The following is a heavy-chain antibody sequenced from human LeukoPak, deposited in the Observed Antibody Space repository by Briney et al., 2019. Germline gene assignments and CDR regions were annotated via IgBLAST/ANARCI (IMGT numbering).Heavy chain of an antibody. CDR2: IDWDDDK. Sequence: SGPALVKPTQTLTLTCTFSGFSLSTSGMCVSWIRQPPGKALEWLARIDWDDDKYYSTSLKTRLTISKDTSKNQVVLTMTNMDPVDTATYYCARDVIAVAGTHYFDYWGQGTLVTVSS. J-gene: IGHJ4*02. CDR1: GFSLSTSGMC. CDR3: ARDVIAVAGTHYFDY. D-gene: IGHD6-19*01. V-gene: IGHV2-70*11.